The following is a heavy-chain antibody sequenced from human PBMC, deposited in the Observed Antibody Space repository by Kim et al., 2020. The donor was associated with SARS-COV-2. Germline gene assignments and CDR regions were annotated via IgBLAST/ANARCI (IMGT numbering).Heavy chain of an antibody. D-gene: IGHD3-22*01. CDR3: ASEGYYDSSGYNGMDV. J-gene: IGHJ6*02. Sequence: SLKSRGTISVDTSKNQFSLKLSSGTAADTAVYYCASEGYYDSSGYNGMDVWGQGTTVTVSS. V-gene: IGHV4-30-2*04.